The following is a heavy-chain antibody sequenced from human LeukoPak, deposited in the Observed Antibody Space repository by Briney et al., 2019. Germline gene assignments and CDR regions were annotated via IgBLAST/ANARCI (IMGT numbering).Heavy chain of an antibody. Sequence: GGSLRLSCAASGFTFSSYAMHWVRQAPGKGLEWVAVISYDGSNKYYADSVKGRFTISRDNSKNTLYLQMNSLRAEDTAVHYCARDSYYYDSSGYYWGTNWFDPWGQGTLVTASS. CDR1: GFTFSSYA. CDR3: ARDSYYYDSSGYYWGTNWFDP. J-gene: IGHJ5*02. D-gene: IGHD3-22*01. CDR2: ISYDGSNK. V-gene: IGHV3-30*01.